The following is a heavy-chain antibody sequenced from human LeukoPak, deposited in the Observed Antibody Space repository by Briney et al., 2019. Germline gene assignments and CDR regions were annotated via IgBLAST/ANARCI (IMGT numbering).Heavy chain of an antibody. V-gene: IGHV3-33*01. CDR3: ARSPGPYSSGPDYFDH. CDR1: GFTFNTYG. D-gene: IGHD6-19*01. J-gene: IGHJ4*02. CDR2: IWHDGTNK. Sequence: GGSLRLSCAASGFTFNTYGMHWVRQAPGKGLEWVAAIWHDGTNKYYTDSLKGRFPISSENSKNRLYLQMDSLRAEDTDVYYCARSPGPYSSGPDYFDHWGQGALVTVSS.